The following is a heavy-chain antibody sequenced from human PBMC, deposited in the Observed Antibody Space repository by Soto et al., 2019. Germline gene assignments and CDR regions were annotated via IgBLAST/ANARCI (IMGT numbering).Heavy chain of an antibody. Sequence: GSPRLSWAASGSTFSSSALGWVCQGPGKGLEWVSAITYSGDSTNYADSVKGRFTISRDNYKKTLHLQMNSLRAEETAVYYCAKDQLRIMIRGIIPAIWGQGTLVRVS. CDR2: ITYSGDST. D-gene: IGHD3-16*01. CDR1: GSTFSSSA. CDR3: AKDQLRIMIRGIIPAI. J-gene: IGHJ4*02. V-gene: IGHV3-23*01.